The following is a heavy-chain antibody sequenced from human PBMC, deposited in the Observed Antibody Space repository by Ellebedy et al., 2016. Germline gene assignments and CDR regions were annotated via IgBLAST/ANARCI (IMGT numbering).Heavy chain of an antibody. V-gene: IGHV3-23*01. J-gene: IGHJ4*02. CDR1: GFTFSSYA. D-gene: IGHD3-3*01. CDR2: ISGSGGST. Sequence: GESLKISCAASGFTFSSYAMSWVRQAPGKGLEWVSAISGSGGSTYYADSVKGRFTISRDNSTNTLYLQMNSLRAEDTAVYYCAKEGYYDFWSGYHPFDYWGQGTLVTVSS. CDR3: AKEGYYDFWSGYHPFDY.